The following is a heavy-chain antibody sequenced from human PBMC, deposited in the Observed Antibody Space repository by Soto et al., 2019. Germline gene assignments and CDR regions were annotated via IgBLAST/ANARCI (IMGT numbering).Heavy chain of an antibody. CDR1: GGSLGSYY. J-gene: IGHJ6*02. V-gene: IGHV4-59*01. D-gene: IGHD4-17*01. Sequence: QVQLQESGPGLVEASETLSLTCTVSGGSLGSYYWSWIRQPPGKGPEWIGYVFYTGRANHNASLKSRISISLDTFNYQFSLKLSSVTAADTAVYYCARDGDGRMTTNPYYYNGMDLWGPGATVTVS. CDR2: VFYTGRA. CDR3: ARDGDGRMTTNPYYYNGMDL.